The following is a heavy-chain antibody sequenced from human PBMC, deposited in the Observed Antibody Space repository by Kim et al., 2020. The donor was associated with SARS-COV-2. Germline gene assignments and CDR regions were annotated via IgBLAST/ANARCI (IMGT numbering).Heavy chain of an antibody. D-gene: IGHD3-10*01. CDR3: ARGAYYYGSGSYYVKVPYFDY. Sequence: ASVKVSCKASGYTFTSYDINWVRQATGQGLEWMGWMNPNSGNTGYAQKFQGRVTMTRNTSISTAYMELSSLRSEDTAVYYCARGAYYYGSGSYYVKVPYFDYWGQGTLVTVSS. J-gene: IGHJ4*02. V-gene: IGHV1-8*01. CDR1: GYTFTSYD. CDR2: MNPNSGNT.